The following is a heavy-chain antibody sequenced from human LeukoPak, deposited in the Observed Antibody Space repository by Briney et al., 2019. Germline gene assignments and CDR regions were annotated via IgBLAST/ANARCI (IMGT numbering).Heavy chain of an antibody. CDR2: IKSKTDGGTT. CDR1: GFTFSNAW. CDR3: TTGQDYFYYYGMDV. V-gene: IGHV3-15*01. J-gene: IGHJ6*02. Sequence: GGSLRLSCAASGFTFSNAWTSWVRQAPGKGLEWVGRIKSKTDGGTTDYAAPVKGRFTISRDDSKNTLYLQMNSLKTEDTAVYYCTTGQDYFYYYGMDVWGQGTTVTVSS.